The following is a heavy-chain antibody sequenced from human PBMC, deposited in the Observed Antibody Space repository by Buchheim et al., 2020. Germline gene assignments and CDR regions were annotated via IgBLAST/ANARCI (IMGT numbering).Heavy chain of an antibody. CDR2: INHSGST. Sequence: QVQLQQWGAGLLKPSETLSLTCAVYGGSFSGYYWSWIRQPPGKGLEWIGEINHSGSTNYNPSLKSRVTISVDTSKNQFSLKLSSVTAADTAVYYCASNRRGWGSGSYFYYYYGMDVWGQGTT. CDR3: ASNRRGWGSGSYFYYYYGMDV. CDR1: GGSFSGYY. D-gene: IGHD3-10*01. V-gene: IGHV4-34*01. J-gene: IGHJ6*02.